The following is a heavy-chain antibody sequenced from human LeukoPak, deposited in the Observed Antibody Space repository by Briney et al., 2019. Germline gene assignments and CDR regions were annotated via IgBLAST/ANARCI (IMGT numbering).Heavy chain of an antibody. CDR2: INQDGSEK. V-gene: IGHV3-7*01. CDR3: ARGAYDSRLAHNDY. CDR1: VFTFSIYW. Sequence: GGSLRLSCAASVFTFSIYWMTWVRQAPGKGLEWVANINQDGSEKFYVDSVKGRFSIPRDNAKNSLYLQVNSLRAEDTAVYYCARGAYDSRLAHNDYWGQGTLVTVSS. D-gene: IGHD3-22*01. J-gene: IGHJ4*02.